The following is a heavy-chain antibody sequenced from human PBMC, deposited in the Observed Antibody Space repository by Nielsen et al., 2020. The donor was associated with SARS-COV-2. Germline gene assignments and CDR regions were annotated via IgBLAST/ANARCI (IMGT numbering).Heavy chain of an antibody. V-gene: IGHV4-34*01. CDR3: ARGINYDSSGYYLDV. J-gene: IGHJ6*03. D-gene: IGHD3-22*01. CDR2: INHSGST. CDR1: GGSFSGYY. Sequence: SETLSLTCAVYGGSFSGYYWSWIRQPPGKGLEWIGEINHSGSTNYNPSLKGRVTISVDTSKNQFSLKLSSVTAADTAVYYCARGINYDSSGYYLDVWGKGTTVTVSS.